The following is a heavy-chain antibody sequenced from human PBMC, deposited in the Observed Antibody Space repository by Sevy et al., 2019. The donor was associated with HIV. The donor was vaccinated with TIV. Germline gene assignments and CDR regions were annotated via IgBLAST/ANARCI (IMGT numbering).Heavy chain of an antibody. CDR2: FDPEDGET. V-gene: IGHV1-24*01. Sequence: ASVKVSCKVSGYTLTQLSMHWVRQAPGKGLEWMGSFDPEDGETIYAQKLHGRVTMTEDTSADTAYMELNSLRSEDTAVYYCATTKDYYDSSGCPFDYWGQGTPVTVSS. J-gene: IGHJ4*02. CDR3: ATTKDYYDSSGCPFDY. CDR1: GYTLTQLS. D-gene: IGHD3-22*01.